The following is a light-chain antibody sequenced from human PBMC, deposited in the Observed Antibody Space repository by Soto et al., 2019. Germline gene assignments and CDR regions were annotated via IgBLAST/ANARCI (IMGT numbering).Light chain of an antibody. CDR2: GAS. Sequence: EIVMTQSPATLSVSPGERATLSCRASQSVYSNLAWYQQKPGQAPRLLIYGASTRATGVPAKFSASGSGTEFTLNISSLQSEDSAVYYCQQYDIWPSTFGQGTKVEIK. V-gene: IGKV3-15*01. CDR3: QQYDIWPST. CDR1: QSVYSN. J-gene: IGKJ1*01.